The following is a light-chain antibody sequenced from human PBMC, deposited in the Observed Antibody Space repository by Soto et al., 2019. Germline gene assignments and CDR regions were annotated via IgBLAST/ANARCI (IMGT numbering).Light chain of an antibody. CDR2: AAS. CDR3: QQSYNTPWT. Sequence: DIQMTQSTSSLFASVGDRVTITCRASQSIGIYLNWYQQKPWEAPNVLIYAASSLQSGVPSRFRGSGSGTDFTLTISVLQPEDFATYYCQQSYNTPWTYGQGTRVEIK. J-gene: IGKJ1*01. V-gene: IGKV1-39*01. CDR1: QSIGIY.